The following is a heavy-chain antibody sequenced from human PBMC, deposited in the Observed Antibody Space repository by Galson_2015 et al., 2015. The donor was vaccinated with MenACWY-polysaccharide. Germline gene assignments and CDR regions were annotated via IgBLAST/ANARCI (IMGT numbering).Heavy chain of an antibody. J-gene: IGHJ2*01. V-gene: IGHV4-59*01. CDR3: ARAIAVAGQRRDFDL. Sequence: SLTCTVSGGSISSYSWNWIRQPPGKGLEWVGYVNYSGSTNHNPSLKSRVTMSVDTSKNQFSLNLTSVTDADTAVYYCARAIAVAGQRRDFDLWGRGTLVTVSS. CDR2: VNYSGST. D-gene: IGHD6-19*01. CDR1: GGSISSYS.